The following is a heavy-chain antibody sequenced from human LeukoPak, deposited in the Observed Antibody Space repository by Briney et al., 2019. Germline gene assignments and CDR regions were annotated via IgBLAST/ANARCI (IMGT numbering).Heavy chain of an antibody. CDR3: AKYPRANYDSSGYYFVC. D-gene: IGHD3-22*01. J-gene: IGHJ4*02. CDR1: GFTFSSYA. Sequence: GGSLRLSCAASGFTFSSYAMSWVRQAPGKGREWVSAISGSGGSTYYADSVKGRLTISRDNSKNTLYLQMNSLRAEDPGVYFCAKYPRANYDSSGYYFVCWGEGSLVTVSS. V-gene: IGHV3-23*01. CDR2: ISGSGGST.